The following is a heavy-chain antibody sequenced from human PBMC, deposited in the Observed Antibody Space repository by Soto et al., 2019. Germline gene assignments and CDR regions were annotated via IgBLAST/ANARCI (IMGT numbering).Heavy chain of an antibody. CDR3: ARDRVGSSWSAYYYYYGMDV. CDR2: ISAYNGNT. J-gene: IGHJ6*02. CDR1: GYTFTSYG. V-gene: IGHV1-18*01. D-gene: IGHD6-13*01. Sequence: ASVKVSCKASGYTFTSYGISWVRQAPGQGLEWMGWISAYNGNTNYAQKLQGRVTMTTDTSTSTAYMELRSLRSDDTAVYYCARDRVGSSWSAYYYYYGMDVWGQGTTVTVSS.